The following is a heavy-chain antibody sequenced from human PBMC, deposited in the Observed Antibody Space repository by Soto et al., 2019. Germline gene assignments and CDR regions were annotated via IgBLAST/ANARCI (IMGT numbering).Heavy chain of an antibody. D-gene: IGHD6-6*01. J-gene: IGHJ6*02. CDR1: GYTFTGYY. CDR3: ARVREQLVPHYYYYGMDV. V-gene: IGHV1-2*04. CDR2: INPNSGGT. Sequence: ASVKVSCKASGYTFTGYYMHWVRQAPGQGLEWMGWINPNSGGTNYAQKFQGWVTMTRDTSISTAYMELSRLRSDDTAVYYCARVREQLVPHYYYYGMDVWCQGTTVTVSS.